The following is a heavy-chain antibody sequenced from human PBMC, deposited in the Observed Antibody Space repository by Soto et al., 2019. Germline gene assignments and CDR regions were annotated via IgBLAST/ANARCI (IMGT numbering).Heavy chain of an antibody. CDR1: GGSFSGYD. CDR3: ARSGAWIPYD. V-gene: IGHV4-34*01. Sequence: SETLSLTCAVYGGSFSGYDWSWIRQAPGKGLEWIGEINHSGSTNYNSSLKSRVTISVDSSENQLSLKLRSVTAADTAVYYCARSGAWIPYDWGQGTLVTVSS. D-gene: IGHD5-18*01. J-gene: IGHJ1*01. CDR2: INHSGST.